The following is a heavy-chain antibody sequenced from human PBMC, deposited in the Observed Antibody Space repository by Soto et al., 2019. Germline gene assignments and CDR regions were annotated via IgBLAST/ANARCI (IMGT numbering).Heavy chain of an antibody. CDR2: ISSSSSTI. V-gene: IGHV3-48*02. CDR1: GFTFSSYS. D-gene: IGHD5-12*01. J-gene: IGHJ6*02. Sequence: QSGGSLRLSCAASGFTFSSYSMNWVRQAPGKGLEWVSYISSSSSTIYYADSVKGRFTISRDNAKNSLYLQMNSLRDEDTAVYYCARDPGGMATIPLISMDVWGQGTTVTVSS. CDR3: ARDPGGMATIPLISMDV.